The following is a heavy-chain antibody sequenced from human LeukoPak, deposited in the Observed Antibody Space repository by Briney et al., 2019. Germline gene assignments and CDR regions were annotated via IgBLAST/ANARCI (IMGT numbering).Heavy chain of an antibody. V-gene: IGHV4-34*01. CDR1: GWPFSDYY. CDR2: INHSGIT. D-gene: IGHD2-15*01. J-gene: IGHJ4*02. Sequence: SETLSLTCAVSGWPFSDYYWSWIRQPPGKGLEWIGEINHSGITNYNPSLKSRVTISVDTSKSQFSLRLSSVTAAHTTVYYCARALLDGGLDFYWGQGTLVTVSS. CDR3: ARALLDGGLDFY.